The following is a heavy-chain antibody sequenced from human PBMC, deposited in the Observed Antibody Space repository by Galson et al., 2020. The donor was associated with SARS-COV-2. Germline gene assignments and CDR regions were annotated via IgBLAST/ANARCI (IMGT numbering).Heavy chain of an antibody. CDR3: ARDDDILTGYYLGAFDI. D-gene: IGHD3-9*01. CDR2: LSYDGSNK. Sequence: APGKGLEWVAVLSYDGSNKYYADSVKGRFTISRDNSKNTLYLQMNSLRAEDTAVYYCARDDDILTGYYLGAFDIWGQGTMVTVSS. J-gene: IGHJ3*02. V-gene: IGHV3-30*03.